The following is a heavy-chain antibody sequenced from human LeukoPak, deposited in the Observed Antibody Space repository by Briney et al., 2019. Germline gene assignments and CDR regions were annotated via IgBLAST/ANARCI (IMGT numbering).Heavy chain of an antibody. CDR2: INPNSGGT. Sequence: GASVKVSCKASGYXFTGYYIHWVRQAPGQGLEWMGWINPNSGGTNYAQKFQGRVTMTRDTSITTAYMELSRLRSDDTAVYYCAREEGSGCYDSWGQGTMLTVSS. CDR3: AREEGSGCYDS. J-gene: IGHJ4*02. D-gene: IGHD6-19*01. V-gene: IGHV1-2*02. CDR1: GYXFTGYY.